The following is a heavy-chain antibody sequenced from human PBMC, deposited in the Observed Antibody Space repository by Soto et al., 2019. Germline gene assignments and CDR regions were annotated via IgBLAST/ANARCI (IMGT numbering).Heavy chain of an antibody. D-gene: IGHD2-2*01. J-gene: IGHJ5*02. CDR3: ARNIYYQLQEHNWFDP. CDR1: GGSISSGGYY. CDR2: IYYSGST. Sequence: SETLSLTCTVSGGSISSGGYYWSWIRQHPGKGLEWIGYIYYSGSTYYNPSLKSRVTISVDTSKNQFSLKLSSVTAADTAVYYCARNIYYQLQEHNWFDPWGQGTLVTVSS. V-gene: IGHV4-31*03.